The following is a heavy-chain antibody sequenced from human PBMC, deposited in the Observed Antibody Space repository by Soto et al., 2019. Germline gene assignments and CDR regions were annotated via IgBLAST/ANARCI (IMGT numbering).Heavy chain of an antibody. CDR1: GGTFSSYA. V-gene: IGHV1-69*12. CDR3: ARGPEYQLLSEPQYYYYGMDV. D-gene: IGHD2-2*01. Sequence: QVQLVQSGAEVKKPGSSVKVSCKASGGTFSSYAISWVRQAPGQGLEWMGGIIPIFGTANYAQKFQGRVTITADEHTSTAYRELSSRRSEDTAVYYCARGPEYQLLSEPQYYYYGMDVWGQGTTVTVSS. CDR2: IIPIFGTA. J-gene: IGHJ6*02.